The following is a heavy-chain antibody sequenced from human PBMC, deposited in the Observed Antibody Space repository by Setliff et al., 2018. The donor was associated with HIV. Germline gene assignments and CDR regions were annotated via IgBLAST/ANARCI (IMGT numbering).Heavy chain of an antibody. CDR1: GYTFTKYG. CDR2: IGADNGNT. D-gene: IGHD7-27*01. CDR3: ARIPTGGAFDI. Sequence: ASVKVSCKASGYTFTKYGIIWVRQAPGQGLEWMGWIGADNGNTNYAQEFQGRVTMTTDTSTSTAYMELRSLRSDDTAVYYCARIPTGGAFDIRGQGTVVTVSS. V-gene: IGHV1-18*04. J-gene: IGHJ3*02.